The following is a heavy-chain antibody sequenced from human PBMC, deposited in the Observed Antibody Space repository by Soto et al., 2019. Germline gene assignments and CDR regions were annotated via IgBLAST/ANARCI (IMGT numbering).Heavy chain of an antibody. V-gene: IGHV4-59*01. CDR1: GGSIISYY. CDR2: IYYSGST. D-gene: IGHD5-12*01. J-gene: IGHJ2*01. Sequence: SETLSLTCTVSGGSIISYYWSWLRQPPGKGLEWIGYIYYSGSTNYNPSLKSRVTMSVDTSKNQFSLKVSSVTAADTAVYYCASLYSGYEDWYFDLWGRGTLVTVSS. CDR3: ASLYSGYEDWYFDL.